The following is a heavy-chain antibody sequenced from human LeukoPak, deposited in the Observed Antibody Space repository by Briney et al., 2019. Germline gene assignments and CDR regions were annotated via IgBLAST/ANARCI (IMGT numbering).Heavy chain of an antibody. CDR1: GFTFDDYG. CDR3: ASIGVAGQFDY. D-gene: IGHD6-19*01. CDR2: IYSGGGT. Sequence: GGSLRLSCAASGFTFDDYGMSWVRQAPGMGLEWVSVIYSGGGTYYADSVKGRFTISRDNSKNALYLQMNSLRAEDTAVYYCASIGVAGQFDYWGQGTLVTVSS. J-gene: IGHJ4*02. V-gene: IGHV3-53*01.